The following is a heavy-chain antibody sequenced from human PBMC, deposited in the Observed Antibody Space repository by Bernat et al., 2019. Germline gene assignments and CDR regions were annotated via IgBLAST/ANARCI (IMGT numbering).Heavy chain of an antibody. Sequence: QVQLVESGGGVVQPGRSLRLSCAASGFTFTSYGFHWVRQAPGKGLEWVALIWYDGSKKNYADSVKGRFTISRDSSKNTLYLQMNSLRAEDTAVYHCARDLGNFDSGGSYFDYWGQGTLVIVSS. CDR3: ARDLGNFDSGGSYFDY. D-gene: IGHD2-15*01. J-gene: IGHJ4*02. CDR1: GFTFTSYG. CDR2: IWYDGSKK. V-gene: IGHV3-33*01.